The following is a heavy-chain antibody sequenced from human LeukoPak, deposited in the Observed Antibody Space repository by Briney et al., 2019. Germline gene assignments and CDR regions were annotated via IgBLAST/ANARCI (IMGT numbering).Heavy chain of an antibody. J-gene: IGHJ4*02. V-gene: IGHV3-7*01. Sequence: GGSLRLSCAASGFTFTNFWMNWIRRAPGRGLEWVANIRPDGSEQFYVDSVKGRFTISRDNAKNSVYLQMNGLRADDTAVYYCAGRDSARNPWAYWGQGTLVTVST. CDR1: GFTFTNFW. CDR3: AGRDSARNPWAY. D-gene: IGHD4-11*01. CDR2: IRPDGSEQ.